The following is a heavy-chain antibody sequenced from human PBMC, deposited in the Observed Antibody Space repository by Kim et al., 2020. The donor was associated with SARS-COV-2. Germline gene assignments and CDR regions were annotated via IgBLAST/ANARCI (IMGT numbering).Heavy chain of an antibody. D-gene: IGHD5-12*01. CDR3: ARHPRRWLQPPYYYYYGMDV. J-gene: IGHJ6*02. Sequence: SETLSLTCTVSGGSISSYYWSWIRQPPGKGLEWIGYIYYSGSTNYNPSLKSRVTISVDTSKNQFSLKLSSVTAADTAMYYCARHPRRWLQPPYYYYYGMDVWGQGTTVTISS. V-gene: IGHV4-59*08. CDR1: GGSISSYY. CDR2: IYYSGST.